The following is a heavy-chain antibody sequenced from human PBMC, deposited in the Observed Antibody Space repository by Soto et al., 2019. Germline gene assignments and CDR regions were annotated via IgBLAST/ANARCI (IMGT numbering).Heavy chain of an antibody. Sequence: SETLSLTCTVSGFSISSGDYYWSWIRQPPGKGLEWIGYIYYSGSTYYNPSLKSRVTISVDTSKNQFSLNLSSVTAADTAVYYCARSPDSSGYYPRRYYYGMDVWGQGTTVTVSS. V-gene: IGHV4-30-4*01. D-gene: IGHD3-22*01. J-gene: IGHJ6*02. CDR3: ARSPDSSGYYPRRYYYGMDV. CDR1: GFSISSGDYY. CDR2: IYYSGST.